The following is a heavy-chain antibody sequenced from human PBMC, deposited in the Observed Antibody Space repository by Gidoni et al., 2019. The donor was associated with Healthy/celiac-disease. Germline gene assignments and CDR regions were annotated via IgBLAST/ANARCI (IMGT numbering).Heavy chain of an antibody. CDR3: ARDRYYDSSGYNDAFDI. Sequence: QVQLQESGPGLVKPSQTLSLTCTVSGGSISSGGYYWSWIRQHPGKGLEWIGYIYYSGSTYYNPSLKSRVTISVDTSKNQFSLKLSSVTAADTAVYYCARDRYYDSSGYNDAFDIWGQGTMVTVSS. CDR1: GGSISSGGYY. V-gene: IGHV4-31*03. J-gene: IGHJ3*02. D-gene: IGHD3-22*01. CDR2: IYYSGST.